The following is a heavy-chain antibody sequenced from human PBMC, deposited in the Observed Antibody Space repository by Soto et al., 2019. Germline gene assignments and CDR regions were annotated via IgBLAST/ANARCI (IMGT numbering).Heavy chain of an antibody. CDR1: GFALSSSGMC. CDR2: IDWDDDK. D-gene: IGHD4-4*01. V-gene: IGHV2-70*01. J-gene: IGHJ6*02. Sequence: SGPTLVNPTPTLTLTCTFSGFALSSSGMCVSWIRQPPGKALEWLALIDWDDDKYYSTSLKTRLTISKDTSKNQVVLTMTNMDPVDTATYYCARIPAYSNYVGYYYYGMDVWGQGTTVTVSS. CDR3: ARIPAYSNYVGYYYYGMDV.